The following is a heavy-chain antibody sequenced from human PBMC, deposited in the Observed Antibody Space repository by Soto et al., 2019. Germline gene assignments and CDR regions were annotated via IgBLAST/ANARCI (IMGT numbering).Heavy chain of an antibody. V-gene: IGHV3-9*01. CDR3: SKDINYDMSYCMDV. J-gene: IGHJ6*02. CDR2: ISWNSGTI. D-gene: IGHD3-22*01. Sequence: EVELVESGGGSVQPGRSLRLSCAASGFTFDHYAMHWVRQAPGKGLEWVSGISWNSGTIGYADSVKGRFTISRDNAENSLYLQVNSLRAEDTALYYCSKDINYDMSYCMDVWGQGTTVTVSS. CDR1: GFTFDHYA.